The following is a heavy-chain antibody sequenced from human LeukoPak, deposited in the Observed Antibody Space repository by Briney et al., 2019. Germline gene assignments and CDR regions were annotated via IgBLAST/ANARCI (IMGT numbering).Heavy chain of an antibody. CDR1: GFPFISRDW. J-gene: IGHJ4*02. CDR3: AKGGGRFYDILTGYYGTYYFDY. V-gene: IGHV3-7*01. CDR2: IQQDGSVN. Sequence: GGSMRLSCVASGFPFISRDWMTSVRQAPGKGLEWVDNIQQDGSVNNYVDSVKGRFTISRDHAKNSVDLQMNSLIVEDTAVYYCAKGGGRFYDILTGYYGTYYFDYWGQGTLVTVSS. D-gene: IGHD3-9*01.